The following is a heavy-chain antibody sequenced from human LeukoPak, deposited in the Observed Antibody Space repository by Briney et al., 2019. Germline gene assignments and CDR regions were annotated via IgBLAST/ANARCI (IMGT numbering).Heavy chain of an antibody. V-gene: IGHV4-31*03. D-gene: IGHD6-6*01. Sequence: PSQTLSLTCTVSGGSISSGGYYWSWIRQHPGKGLEWIGYIYYSGSTYYNPSLKSRVTISVDTSKNQFSLKLSSVTAADTAVYYCARGTHSSSPIPLDYWGQGTLVTVSS. CDR2: IYYSGST. CDR3: ARGTHSSSPIPLDY. CDR1: GGSISSGGYY. J-gene: IGHJ4*02.